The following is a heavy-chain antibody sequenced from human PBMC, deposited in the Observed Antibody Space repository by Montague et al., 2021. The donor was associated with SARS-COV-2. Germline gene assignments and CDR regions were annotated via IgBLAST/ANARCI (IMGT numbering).Heavy chain of an antibody. V-gene: IGHV3-21*01. D-gene: IGHD2-15*01. Sequence: SLRLSCAAFGFTFSSFSMNWVRQAPGKRLEWVASISSESTYILYAESVRGRSTVSRDNAQNLLFLQMNSLRAEDTALYYCARFETSKFYSSGVDVWGQGTTVTVSS. J-gene: IGHJ6*02. CDR1: GFTFSSFS. CDR2: ISSESTYI. CDR3: ARFETSKFYSSGVDV.